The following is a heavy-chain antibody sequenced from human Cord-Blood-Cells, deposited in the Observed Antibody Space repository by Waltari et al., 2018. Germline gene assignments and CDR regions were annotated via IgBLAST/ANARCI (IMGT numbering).Heavy chain of an antibody. V-gene: IGHV1-69*09. Sequence: QVQLVQSGAEVKKPGSSVKVSCKAPGGTFSSYAISWVRQAPGQGLEWMGRIIPILGIANYAQKFQGRVTITADKSTSTAYMELSSLRSEDTAVYYCARIADYGGNSDYWGQGTLVTVSS. J-gene: IGHJ4*02. CDR1: GGTFSSYA. CDR3: ARIADYGGNSDY. CDR2: IIPILGIA. D-gene: IGHD4-17*01.